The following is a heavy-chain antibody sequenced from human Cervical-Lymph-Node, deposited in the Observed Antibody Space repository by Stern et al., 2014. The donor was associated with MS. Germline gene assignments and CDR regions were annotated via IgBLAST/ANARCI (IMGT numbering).Heavy chain of an antibody. CDR2: IHYSGGT. D-gene: IGHD4-17*01. V-gene: IGHV4-30-4*01. Sequence: QLQLQESGPGLVKPSQTLSLTCTVSGGSISSGDNYWSWIRQPPGKGPEGIGYIHYSGGTYFNPSLKSRAAISADTSKNQFSLKLNSVTAADTAVYYCARVPDYGDAFFDYWGQGILVTVSS. CDR1: GGSISSGDNY. CDR3: ARVPDYGDAFFDY. J-gene: IGHJ4*02.